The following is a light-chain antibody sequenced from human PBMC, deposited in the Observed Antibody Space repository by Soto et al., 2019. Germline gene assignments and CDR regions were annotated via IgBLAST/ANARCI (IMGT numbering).Light chain of an antibody. CDR1: TGAVTSGHY. J-gene: IGLJ2*01. V-gene: IGLV7-43*01. CDR3: LLFYGGALGV. Sequence: QTVVTQEPSLTVSPGGTVTLTCASSTGAVTSGHYPNWVQQKPGQVPKSLIYSTSDKHSWTPARCSGSLLGGKAALTLSSVQPEDEDEYSCLLFYGGALGVFGGGTKLTVL. CDR2: STS.